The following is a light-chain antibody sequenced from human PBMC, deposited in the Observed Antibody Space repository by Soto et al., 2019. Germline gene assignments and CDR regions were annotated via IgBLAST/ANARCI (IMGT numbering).Light chain of an antibody. CDR3: AAWDDSLSGQEV. CDR2: SNN. CDR1: SSNIGSNY. Sequence: QSVLTQPPSASGTPGQRVTISCSGSSSNIGSNYVYWYQQLPGTAPKLLIYSNNQRPSGVPDRFSGSKSGTSASLAISGLRSEDEADYYCAAWDDSLSGQEVFGGETKLTVL. V-gene: IGLV1-47*02. J-gene: IGLJ2*01.